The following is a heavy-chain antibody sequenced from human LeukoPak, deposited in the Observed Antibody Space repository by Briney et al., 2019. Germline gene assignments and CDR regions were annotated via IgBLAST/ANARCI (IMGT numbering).Heavy chain of an antibody. CDR1: GFTFSSYA. V-gene: IGHV3-30-3*01. CDR3: ARDLRRYSNSWYYY. J-gene: IGHJ4*02. D-gene: IGHD6-13*01. CDR2: IPYDGSNK. Sequence: GRSLRLSCAASGFTFSSYAMHWVRQAPGKGLEWVAVIPYDGSNKYYADSVKGRFTITRDNSKNTLYLQMNSLRAEDTAVYYCARDLRRYSNSWYYYWGQGTLVTASS.